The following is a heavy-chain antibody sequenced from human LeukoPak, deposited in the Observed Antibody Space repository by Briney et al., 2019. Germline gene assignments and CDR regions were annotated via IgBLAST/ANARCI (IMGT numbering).Heavy chain of an antibody. D-gene: IGHD6-13*01. CDR1: GFTFSDYY. CDR2: ISSSGSTI. CDR3: ARDRWYSSSWYGGNDAFDI. V-gene: IGHV3-11*01. J-gene: IGHJ3*02. Sequence: GGSLRLSCAASGFTFSDYYMSWIRQAPGKGLEWVSYISSSGSTIYYADSVKGRFTISRDNAKNSLYLQMNSLRAEDTAVYYCARDRWYSSSWYGGNDAFDIWGQGTMVTVSS.